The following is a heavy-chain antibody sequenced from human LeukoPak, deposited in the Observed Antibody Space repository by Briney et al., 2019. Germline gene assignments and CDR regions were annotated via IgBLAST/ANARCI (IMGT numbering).Heavy chain of an antibody. D-gene: IGHD4-17*01. CDR1: GFTFDDFG. Sequence: GGSLRLSCAASGFTFDDFGMSWVRHAPGKGLEWVSSINWNGGRTGYADSVKGRFIISRDNAKNSPYLQMNSLRAEDTALYYCARESTVTTFWFDPWGQGTLVTVSS. V-gene: IGHV3-20*04. CDR3: ARESTVTTFWFDP. CDR2: INWNGGRT. J-gene: IGHJ5*02.